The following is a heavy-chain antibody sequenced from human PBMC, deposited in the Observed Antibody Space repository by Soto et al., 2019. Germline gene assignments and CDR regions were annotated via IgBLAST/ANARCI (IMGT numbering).Heavy chain of an antibody. CDR1: GYTFNAYG. Sequence: GAAVKVSCKPSGYTFNAYGINWVRLAPGQGLELMGWISAYNGNTNYAEKFQGRVTMTTDTSTSTAYMELRSLRSDDTAVYYCARERTTVVTPCFDYWGQGTLVTVSS. J-gene: IGHJ4*02. D-gene: IGHD4-17*01. CDR3: ARERTTVVTPCFDY. V-gene: IGHV1-18*01. CDR2: ISAYNGNT.